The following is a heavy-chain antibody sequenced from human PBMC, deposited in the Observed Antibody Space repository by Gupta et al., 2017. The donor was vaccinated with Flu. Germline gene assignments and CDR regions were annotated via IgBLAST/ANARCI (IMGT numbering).Heavy chain of an antibody. D-gene: IGHD3-22*01. J-gene: IGHJ4*02. CDR2: IIPIFGTP. V-gene: IGHV1-69*01. CDR1: SYA. Sequence: SYAISWVRQAPGQGLEWMGGIIPIFGTPNYAQKVQGRVTITADESTSTAYMELSSLRSEDTAVYYCASKSNYYDSSGLDYWGQGTLVTVSS. CDR3: ASKSNYYDSSGLDY.